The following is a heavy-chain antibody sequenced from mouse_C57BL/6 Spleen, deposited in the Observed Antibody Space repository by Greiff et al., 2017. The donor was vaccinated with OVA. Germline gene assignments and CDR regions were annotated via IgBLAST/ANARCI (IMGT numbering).Heavy chain of an antibody. CDR1: GFTFTDYY. Sequence: EVKLMESGGGLVQPGASLRLSCAASGFTFTDYYMSWVRQPPGKAPEWLALIRNKANGYTTEYTASVKGRFTISRDNSQTILYLPMNTLRAEASATYYEVNGYSNSGYYAMDYWGQGTSVTVSS. D-gene: IGHD2-5*01. CDR2: IRNKANGYTT. J-gene: IGHJ4*01. CDR3: VNGYSNSGYYAMDY. V-gene: IGHV7-4*01.